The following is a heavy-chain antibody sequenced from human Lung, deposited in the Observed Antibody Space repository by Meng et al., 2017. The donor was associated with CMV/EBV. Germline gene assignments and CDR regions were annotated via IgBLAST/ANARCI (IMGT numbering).Heavy chain of an antibody. CDR3: LRRSGGSV. J-gene: IGHJ1*01. V-gene: IGHV4-4*03. CDR2: IPHRGSS. Sequence: HGQLRESGPALVKPPETLSLTCAVSGDSITNHNWWAWVRQPPGKGLEWIGEIPHRGSSAYNPSLKSRVSMSIDKSKNQFSLKLTSVTAADTAVYHCLRRSGGSVWGQGTLVTVSS. CDR1: GDSITNHNW. D-gene: IGHD3-10*01.